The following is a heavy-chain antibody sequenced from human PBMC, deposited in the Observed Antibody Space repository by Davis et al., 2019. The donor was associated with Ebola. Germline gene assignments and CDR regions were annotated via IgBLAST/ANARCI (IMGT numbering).Heavy chain of an antibody. Sequence: SVKVSCKASGGTFSSYAISWVRQAPGQGLEWMGGIIPIFGTANYAQKFQGRVTITADESTSTAYMELSSLRSEDTAVYYCARSPTVTYYYFDYWGQGTLVTVSS. J-gene: IGHJ4*02. V-gene: IGHV1-69*13. CDR3: ARSPTVTYYYFDY. D-gene: IGHD4-17*01. CDR1: GGTFSSYA. CDR2: IIPIFGTA.